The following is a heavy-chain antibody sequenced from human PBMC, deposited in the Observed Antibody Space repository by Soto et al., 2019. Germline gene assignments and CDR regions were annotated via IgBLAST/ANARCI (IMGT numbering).Heavy chain of an antibody. CDR2: IGGGGGST. CDR1: GFTFSNYA. Sequence: PGGSMRLSCAASGFTFSNYAMNWVRQAPGQGLEWVSTIGGGGGSTYYADSVKGRFTISRDNSKNTVYLQMNSLRTEDTAVYYCAKSRPGFDYWGQGTLVTVSS. J-gene: IGHJ4*02. V-gene: IGHV3-23*01. CDR3: AKSRPGFDY. D-gene: IGHD2-2*01.